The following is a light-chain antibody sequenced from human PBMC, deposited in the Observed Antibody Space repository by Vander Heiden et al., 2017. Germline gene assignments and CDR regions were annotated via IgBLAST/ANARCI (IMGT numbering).Light chain of an antibody. Sequence: QSVLTQPPSASGTPVQRVTISCSGSSSNIGSNTVNWYQQLPGTAPKILIHTDTERPSGVPDRFSASKSGTSASLAISGLQSEDEADYYCAAWDDSLNGHWVFGGGTKLTVL. CDR1: SSNIGSNT. J-gene: IGLJ3*02. V-gene: IGLV1-44*01. CDR2: TDT. CDR3: AAWDDSLNGHWV.